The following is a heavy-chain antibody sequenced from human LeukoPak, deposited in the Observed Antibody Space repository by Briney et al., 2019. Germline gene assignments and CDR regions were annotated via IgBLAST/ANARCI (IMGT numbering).Heavy chain of an antibody. D-gene: IGHD6-19*01. Sequence: PSETLSLTCTVSGGSISSSSYYWSWIRQPPGKGLEWIGYIYYSGSTNYNPSLKSRVTISVDTSKNQFSLKLSSVTAADTAVYYCARDNKGYSSGWYRNWFDPWGQGTLVTVSS. CDR3: ARDNKGYSSGWYRNWFDP. CDR1: GGSISSSSYY. V-gene: IGHV4-61*01. J-gene: IGHJ5*02. CDR2: IYYSGST.